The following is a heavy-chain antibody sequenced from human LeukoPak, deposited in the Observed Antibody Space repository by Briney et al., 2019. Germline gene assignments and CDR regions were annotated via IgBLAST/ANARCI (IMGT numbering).Heavy chain of an antibody. CDR1: GFTFSSYE. Sequence: GGSLRLSCAASGFTFSSYEMNWVRQAPGKGLEWVSYISSSGSTIYYADSVKGRFTISRDNAKNSLYLQMNSLRAEDTAVYYCARGGFRGYSYGYSDYWGQGTLVTVPS. CDR2: ISSSGSTI. V-gene: IGHV3-48*03. CDR3: ARGGFRGYSYGYSDY. D-gene: IGHD5-18*01. J-gene: IGHJ4*02.